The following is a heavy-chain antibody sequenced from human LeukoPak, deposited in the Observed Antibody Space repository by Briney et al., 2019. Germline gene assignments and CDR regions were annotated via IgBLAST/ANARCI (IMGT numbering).Heavy chain of an antibody. CDR2: MNPNSGNT. Sequence: ASVKVSCKASGYTFTSYDINWVRQATGQGLEWMGWMNPNSGNTGYAQKFQGRVTITRNTSISTAYMELSSLRSEDTAVYYCAKDAIYYDSSGYIPDYFDYWGQGTLVTVSS. CDR3: AKDAIYYDSSGYIPDYFDY. CDR1: GYTFTSYD. J-gene: IGHJ4*02. V-gene: IGHV1-8*03. D-gene: IGHD3-22*01.